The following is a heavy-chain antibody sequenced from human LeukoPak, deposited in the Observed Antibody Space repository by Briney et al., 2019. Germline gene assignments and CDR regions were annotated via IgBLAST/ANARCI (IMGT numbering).Heavy chain of an antibody. J-gene: IGHJ4*02. CDR2: LYSGGST. CDR3: ARVRSYCSGGNCCYYFDY. V-gene: IGHV3-66*01. CDR1: GFTVSDNY. D-gene: IGHD2-15*01. Sequence: GGSLRLSCAASGFTVSDNYMSWVRQAPGKGLEWVSVLYSGGSTYYADSVKGRFTISRDNPKNTLYLQMNSLRAEDTAVYYRARVRSYCSGGNCCYYFDYWGQGTLVTVSS.